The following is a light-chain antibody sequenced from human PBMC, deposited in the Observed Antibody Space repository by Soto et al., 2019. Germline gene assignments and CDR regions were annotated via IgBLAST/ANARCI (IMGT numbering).Light chain of an antibody. J-gene: IGLJ2*01. CDR1: SGHSSYA. CDR2: LNNDGSH. V-gene: IGLV4-69*01. Sequence: QLVLTQSPSASASLGASVKLTCTLSSGHSSYAIAWHQQQPEKGPRYLMKLNNDGSHNKGDGIPDRFSGSSSGAERYLTISSLQSADEADYYCQTWGTGTVVFGGGTKLTVL. CDR3: QTWGTGTVV.